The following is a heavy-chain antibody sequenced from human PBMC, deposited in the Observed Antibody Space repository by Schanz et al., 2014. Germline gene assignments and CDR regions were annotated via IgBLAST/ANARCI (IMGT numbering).Heavy chain of an antibody. CDR3: ARFLARYQYYGVDV. Sequence: EVQLLESGGGLVQPGGSLRLSCAASGFTFATYAMSWVRQAPGKGLEWVAAINGSGNATYYADSVKGRFTISRDNSRNTLFLQMKRLRVEDTAVYYCARFLARYQYYGVDVWGQGTTVIVSS. CDR2: INGSGNAT. D-gene: IGHD3-3*01. J-gene: IGHJ6*02. CDR1: GFTFATYA. V-gene: IGHV3-23*01.